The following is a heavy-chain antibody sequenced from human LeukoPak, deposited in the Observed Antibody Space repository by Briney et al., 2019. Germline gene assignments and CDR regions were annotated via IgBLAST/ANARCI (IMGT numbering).Heavy chain of an antibody. Sequence: SQTLSLTCTVSGGSISSGGYYWSWIRQHPGKGLEWIGYIYYSGGTYYNPSLKSRVTISVDTSKNQFSPKLSSVTAADTAVYYCARSDTAMRSDYWGQGTLVTVSS. CDR2: IYYSGGT. J-gene: IGHJ4*02. CDR3: ARSDTAMRSDY. V-gene: IGHV4-31*03. D-gene: IGHD5-18*01. CDR1: GGSISSGGYY.